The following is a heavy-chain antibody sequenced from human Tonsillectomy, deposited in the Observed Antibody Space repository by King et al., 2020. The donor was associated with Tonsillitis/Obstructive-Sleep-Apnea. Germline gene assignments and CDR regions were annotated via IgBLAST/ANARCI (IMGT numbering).Heavy chain of an antibody. D-gene: IGHD6-19*01. V-gene: IGHV7-4-1*02. Sequence: QLVQSGSELKKPGASVKVSCKASGYTFTSYAMNWVRQAPGQGLEWMGGINTNTGNPTYAQGFTGRFVFSLDTSVSTEYLQINGLKAEDTALYYCARDPRVAVAGSFDYWGQGTLVTVSS. CDR2: INTNTGNP. CDR3: ARDPRVAVAGSFDY. J-gene: IGHJ4*02. CDR1: GYTFTSYA.